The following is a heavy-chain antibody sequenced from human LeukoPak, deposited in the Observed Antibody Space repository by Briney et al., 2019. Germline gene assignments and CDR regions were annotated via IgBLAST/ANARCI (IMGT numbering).Heavy chain of an antibody. J-gene: IGHJ4*02. CDR3: EKPHYGSGSYYTDDY. V-gene: IGHV3-23*01. CDR2: ISGSGDT. D-gene: IGHD3-10*01. Sequence: GGSLRLSCAVSGFTFSSYAMSWVRQAPGKGLEWVSGISGSGDTYYAASVKGRFTISRDNSKNTLYLQMNSLRGDDTAVYYCEKPHYGSGSYYTDDYWGQGTLVTVSS. CDR1: GFTFSSYA.